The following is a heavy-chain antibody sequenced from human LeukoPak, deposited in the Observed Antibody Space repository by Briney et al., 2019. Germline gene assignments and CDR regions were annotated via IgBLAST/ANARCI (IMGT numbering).Heavy chain of an antibody. CDR3: ARKVRRRGSYHVVGFDY. D-gene: IGHD1-26*01. J-gene: IGHJ4*02. CDR2: INHSGGT. Sequence: PSETLSLTCAVYGGSFSGYYWSWIRQPPGKGLEWIGEINHSGGTNYNPSLKSRVTISVDTSKNQFSLKLSSVTAADTAVYYCARKVRRRGSYHVVGFDYWGQGTLVTVSS. V-gene: IGHV4-34*01. CDR1: GGSFSGYY.